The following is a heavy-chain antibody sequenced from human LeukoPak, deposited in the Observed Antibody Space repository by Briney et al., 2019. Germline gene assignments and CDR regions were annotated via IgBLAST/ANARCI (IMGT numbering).Heavy chain of an antibody. D-gene: IGHD6-13*01. CDR3: ARDAVLRNIAAAGYFDN. V-gene: IGHV3-20*04. Sequence: GGSLRLSCAASGFPFDDYGMSWVRQAPGKGLEWVSGISWNGGSTGYADSVEGRFTISRDNAKNSLYLQMNSLRAEDTALFYCARDAVLRNIAAAGYFDNWGQGTLVTVSS. CDR2: ISWNGGST. J-gene: IGHJ4*02. CDR1: GFPFDDYG.